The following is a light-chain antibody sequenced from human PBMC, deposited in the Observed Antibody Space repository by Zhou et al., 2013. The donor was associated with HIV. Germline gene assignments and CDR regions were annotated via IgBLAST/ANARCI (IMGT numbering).Light chain of an antibody. J-gene: IGKJ4*01. Sequence: IQVTQSPSSLSAPIGDSVTITCQASQDIGNRLNWYQQKPGKAPHLLIFDASNLRTGVPSRFSGLGSGTHFSFTIDSLQPEDVATYYCQQYDDLPGFGGGTKVEVK. CDR1: QDIGNR. CDR2: DAS. V-gene: IGKV1-33*01. CDR3: QQYDDLPG.